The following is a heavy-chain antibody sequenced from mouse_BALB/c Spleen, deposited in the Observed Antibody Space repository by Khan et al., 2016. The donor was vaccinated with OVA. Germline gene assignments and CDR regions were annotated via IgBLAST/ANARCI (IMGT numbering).Heavy chain of an antibody. Sequence: EVELVESGGGLVQPGGSMKLSCVASGFTFSNYWMNWVRQSPEKGLEWVAEIRLNSDDYETHYAESVKGRFTIVRDESKSSVYLQINNLRAEDTGIYYCWILQWGQGTTLTVAS. CDR2: IRLNSDDYET. CDR3: WILQ. D-gene: IGHD6-1*01. J-gene: IGHJ2*01. CDR1: GFTFSNYW. V-gene: IGHV6-6*02.